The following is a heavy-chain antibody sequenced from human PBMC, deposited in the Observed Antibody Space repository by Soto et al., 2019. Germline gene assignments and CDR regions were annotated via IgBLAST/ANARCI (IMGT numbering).Heavy chain of an antibody. Sequence: ASVKVSCKASGGTFSSYAISWVRQAPGQGLEWMGGIIPIFGTANYAQKFQGRVTITADESTSTAYMELSSLRSEDTAVYYCARDGGDGYNLRQNAFDIWGQGTMVT. CDR1: GGTFSSYA. CDR3: ARDGGDGYNLRQNAFDI. CDR2: IIPIFGTA. D-gene: IGHD5-12*01. V-gene: IGHV1-69*13. J-gene: IGHJ3*02.